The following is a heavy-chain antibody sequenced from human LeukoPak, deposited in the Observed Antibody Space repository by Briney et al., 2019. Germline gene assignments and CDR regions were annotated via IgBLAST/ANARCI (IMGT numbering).Heavy chain of an antibody. D-gene: IGHD3-22*01. CDR3: ARDAMIVVPPGYYYYYMDV. CDR1: GGSISSSSYY. CDR2: IYTSGST. J-gene: IGHJ6*03. V-gene: IGHV4-61*02. Sequence: SETLSLTCTVSGGSISSSSYYWGWIRQPAGKGLEWIGRIYTSGSTNYNPSLKSRVTMSVDTSKNQFSLKLSSVTAADTAVYYCARDAMIVVPPGYYYYYMDVWGKGTTVTVSS.